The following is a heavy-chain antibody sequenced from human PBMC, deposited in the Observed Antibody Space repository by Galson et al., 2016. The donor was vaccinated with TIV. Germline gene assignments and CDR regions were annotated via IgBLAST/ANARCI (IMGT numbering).Heavy chain of an antibody. D-gene: IGHD1-26*01. CDR2: IWYDGSNT. V-gene: IGHV3-33*01. J-gene: IGHJ3*01. Sequence: SLRLSCATSGFTLPNYGMTWVRQAPGKGLEWVAVIWYDGSNTHYADSVKGRFTISKDNSENTLNLQMNTLRAEDTAVYYCARTGANTLYCGGYGDDDVFDFWGQGTMVTVSS. CDR1: GFTLPNYG. CDR3: ARTGANTLYCGGYGDDDVFDF.